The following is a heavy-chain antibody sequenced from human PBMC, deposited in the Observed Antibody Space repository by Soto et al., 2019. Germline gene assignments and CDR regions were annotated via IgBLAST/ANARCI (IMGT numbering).Heavy chain of an antibody. CDR2: ISAGGGST. CDR1: GFAFSSYS. Sequence: EVQLLESGGGLVQPGGSLRLSCAASGFAFSSYSMTWVRQAPGKGLEWVSAISAGGGSTYYADSVKGRFTISRDNSKNTLYLQMNNLRAEDTALYYCAKDPPSYYDNGGYYSLKMDGWGQGTTVTVSS. V-gene: IGHV3-23*01. J-gene: IGHJ6*02. CDR3: AKDPPSYYDNGGYYSLKMDG. D-gene: IGHD3-22*01.